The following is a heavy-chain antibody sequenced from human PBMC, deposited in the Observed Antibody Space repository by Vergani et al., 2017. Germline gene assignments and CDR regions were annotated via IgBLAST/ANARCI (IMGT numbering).Heavy chain of an antibody. CDR2: ISGDGGST. D-gene: IGHD6-13*01. J-gene: IGHJ4*02. CDR1: GFTFDDYA. V-gene: IGHV3-43*02. Sequence: EVQLVESGGGVVQPGGSLRLSCAASGFTFDDYAMHWVRQAPGKGLEWVSLISGDGGSTYYADSVKGRFTISRDNSKNSLYLQMNSLRTEDTALYYCAKDLGAAAGTWGLVDYWGQGTLVTVSS. CDR3: AKDLGAAAGTWGLVDY.